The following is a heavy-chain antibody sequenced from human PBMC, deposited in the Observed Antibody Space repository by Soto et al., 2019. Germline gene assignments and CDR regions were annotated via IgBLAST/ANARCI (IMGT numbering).Heavy chain of an antibody. V-gene: IGHV3-7*01. Sequence: PGGSLRLSCAASGFSFSNYWMSWVRQAPGKGLEWVANIRGDGGAQSYVDSVKGRFTISRDNAKSSLFLQLNSLRDEDTAVYYCVRECEPYYDGCGKSGAYDYWGQGIMVTVSS. D-gene: IGHD3-3*01. J-gene: IGHJ4*02. CDR3: VRECEPYYDGCGKSGAYDY. CDR1: GFSFSNYW. CDR2: IRGDGGAQ.